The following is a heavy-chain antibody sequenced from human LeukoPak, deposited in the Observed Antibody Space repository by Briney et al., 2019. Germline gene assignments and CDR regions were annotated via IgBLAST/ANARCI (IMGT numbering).Heavy chain of an antibody. D-gene: IGHD2-21*02. CDR1: GFTFSSRG. Sequence: GGSLRLSCATPGFTFSSRGMSWVRQAPDRGLEWVSSIHSEGDKTYYADSVKGRFTISRDNSKNTLFLQMDSLRVEDTAIYYCAKDLRNGDAYGFLDSWGQGILVTVSS. CDR2: IHSEGDKT. V-gene: IGHV3-23*01. CDR3: AKDLRNGDAYGFLDS. J-gene: IGHJ4*02.